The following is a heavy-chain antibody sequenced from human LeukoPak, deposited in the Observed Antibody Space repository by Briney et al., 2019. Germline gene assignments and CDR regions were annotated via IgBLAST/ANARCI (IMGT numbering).Heavy chain of an antibody. CDR3: ARVRAADFDY. CDR1: GGSISSSSYY. J-gene: IGHJ4*02. D-gene: IGHD6-13*01. CDR2: IYHSGIT. V-gene: IGHV4-39*07. Sequence: SETLSLTCTVSGGSISSSSYYWGWIRQPPGKGLEWIGSIYHSGITYYNPSLKSRVTISLDTSKNQFSLNLSSVTAADTAVYYCARVRAADFDYWGQGTLVTVSS.